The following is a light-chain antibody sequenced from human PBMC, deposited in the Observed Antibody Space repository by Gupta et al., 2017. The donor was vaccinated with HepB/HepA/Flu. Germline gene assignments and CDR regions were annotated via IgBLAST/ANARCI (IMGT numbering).Light chain of an antibody. J-gene: IGKJ4*01. V-gene: IGKV3-15*01. CDR2: GSF. CDR1: QSISTN. Sequence: EIVMTQSPATLSVSPGERATLSCRASQSISTNLAWYQQKPGQAPRLLIYGSFTRATGIPARFSGSGSGTEFTLTISSRQSEDFAVYFCHQDNNWPLTFGRGTKVEIK. CDR3: HQDNNWPLT.